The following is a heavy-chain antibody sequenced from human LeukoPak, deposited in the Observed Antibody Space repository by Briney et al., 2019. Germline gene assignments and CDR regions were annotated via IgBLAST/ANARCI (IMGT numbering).Heavy chain of an antibody. D-gene: IGHD2-8*01. J-gene: IGHJ4*02. CDR1: GGSISSGGYY. CDR3: ARDLLGGYCTHDGCSDQ. CDR2: IYYSGST. Sequence: PSETLSLTCTVSGGSISSGGYYWSWIRQHPGKGLEWIGYIYYSGSTNYNPSLKSRVSISVDTSKNQFSLKLSSVTAADTAVYYCARDLLGGYCTHDGCSDQWGQGTLVTVSS. V-gene: IGHV4-61*08.